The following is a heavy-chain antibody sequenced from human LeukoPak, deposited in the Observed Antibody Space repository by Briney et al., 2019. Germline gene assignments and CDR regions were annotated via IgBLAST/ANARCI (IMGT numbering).Heavy chain of an antibody. Sequence: GGSLRLSCASSGFSFSRYEMHWVRQGTGKRLEWVSAIGTSGDTFYAGSVKGRFTISRGNAKDSLYLQMNSLSAGDTAVYYCVREGRGRSGTNAYDIWGQGTVVSVST. D-gene: IGHD6-19*01. CDR3: VREGRGRSGTNAYDI. CDR1: GFSFSRYE. J-gene: IGHJ3*02. V-gene: IGHV3-13*01. CDR2: IGTSGDT.